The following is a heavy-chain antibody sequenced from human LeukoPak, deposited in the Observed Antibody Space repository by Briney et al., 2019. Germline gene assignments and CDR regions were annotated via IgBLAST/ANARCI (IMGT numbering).Heavy chain of an antibody. CDR3: AKVYSEPHDYGDYSVSSGFDY. CDR2: ISWNSGSI. Sequence: GGSLRLSCAASGFTFDDYAMHWVRQAPGKGLEWVSGISWNSGSIGYADSVKGRFTISRDNAKNSLYLQMNSLRAEDTALYYCAKVYSEPHDYGDYSVSSGFDYWGQGTLVTVSS. D-gene: IGHD4-17*01. CDR1: GFTFDDYA. J-gene: IGHJ4*02. V-gene: IGHV3-9*01.